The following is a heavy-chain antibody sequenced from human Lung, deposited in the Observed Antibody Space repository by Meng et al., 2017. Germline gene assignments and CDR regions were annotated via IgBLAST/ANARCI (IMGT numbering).Heavy chain of an antibody. CDR2: IYNSGST. CDR3: ARGQKGYFDL. CDR1: GGSIRSSNYY. V-gene: IGHV4-30-4*01. J-gene: IGHJ2*01. Sequence: VPLQESGPGLVKPSKTLPLTCTVSGGSIRSSNYYWSWIRQPPGKGLEWSGHIYNSGSTYYNPSLKSRITISVDTSKNQFSLKLSSVTAADTAVYYCARGQKGYFDLWGRGTLVTVSS.